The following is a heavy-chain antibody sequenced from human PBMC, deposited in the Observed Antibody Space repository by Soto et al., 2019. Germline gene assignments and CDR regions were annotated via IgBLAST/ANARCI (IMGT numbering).Heavy chain of an antibody. J-gene: IGHJ4*02. V-gene: IGHV4-34*01. CDR2: INHSGST. D-gene: IGHD6-6*01. CDR3: AGSSSSSGFDY. CDR1: GGSFSGYY. Sequence: QVQLQQWGAGLLKPSETLSLTCAVYGGSFSGYYWSWIRQPPGKGREWIGEINHSGSTNYNPSLKSRVTISEDTSKNQFSLKLSSVTAADTAVYYCAGSSSSSGFDYWGQGTLFTVSS.